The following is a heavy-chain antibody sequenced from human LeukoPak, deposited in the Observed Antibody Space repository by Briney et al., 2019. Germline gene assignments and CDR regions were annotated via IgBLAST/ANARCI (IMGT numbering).Heavy chain of an antibody. CDR3: ARDAYTSASDS. Sequence: GGSLRLSCAASGFTFSTYWMTWVRQAPGKGLEWVSHLNPDGSDKYYVDSVKGRFTISRDNAKSPLYLQMSSLRAEDTAVYYCARDAYTSASDSWGQGTLVSVSS. V-gene: IGHV3-7*01. CDR2: LNPDGSDK. D-gene: IGHD3-16*01. CDR1: GFTFSTYW. J-gene: IGHJ5*01.